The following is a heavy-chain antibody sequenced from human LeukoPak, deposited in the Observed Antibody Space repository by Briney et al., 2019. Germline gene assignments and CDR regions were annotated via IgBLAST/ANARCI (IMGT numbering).Heavy chain of an antibody. J-gene: IGHJ4*02. CDR1: GYTFTSYY. V-gene: IGHV1-46*01. CDR3: ATSVVVVAALDY. D-gene: IGHD2-15*01. CDR2: INPSGGST. Sequence: GASVKVSCKASGYTFTSYYMHRVRQAPGQGLEWMGIINPSGGSTSYAQKFQGRVTMTRDTSTSTVYMELSSLRSEDTAVYYCATSVVVVAALDYWGQGTLVTVSS.